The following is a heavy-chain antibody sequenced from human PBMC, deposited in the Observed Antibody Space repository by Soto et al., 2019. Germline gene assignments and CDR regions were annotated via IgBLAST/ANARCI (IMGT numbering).Heavy chain of an antibody. V-gene: IGHV3-48*01. D-gene: IGHD2-15*01. CDR1: GFTFSSYS. Sequence: EVQLVESGGGLVQPGGSLRLSCAASGFTFSSYSMSWVRQAPGKGLEWVSYISSISNTIYYADSVKGRFTISRDNAKNALYLHMNSLSAEDTAVYYCARDRGCSGGICYRDLGYWGQGTLFTVSS. CDR2: ISSISNTI. CDR3: ARDRGCSGGICYRDLGY. J-gene: IGHJ4*02.